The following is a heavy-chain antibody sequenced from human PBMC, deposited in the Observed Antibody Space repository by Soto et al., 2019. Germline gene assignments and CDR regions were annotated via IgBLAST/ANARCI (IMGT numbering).Heavy chain of an antibody. CDR2: IWYDGSNK. CDR3: ARRSDSSGCFDY. J-gene: IGHJ4*02. Sequence: GGSLRLSCAASGFTFSSYGMHWVRQAPGKGLEWVAVIWYDGSNKYYADSVKGRFTISRDNSKNTLYLQMNSLRAEDTAVYYCARRSDSSGCFDYWGQGTLVTVSS. CDR1: GFTFSSYG. D-gene: IGHD6-19*01. V-gene: IGHV3-33*01.